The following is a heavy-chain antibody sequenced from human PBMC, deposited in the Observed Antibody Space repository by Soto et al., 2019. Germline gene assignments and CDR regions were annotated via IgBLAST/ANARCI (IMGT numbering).Heavy chain of an antibody. CDR1: GGSISSGGYS. J-gene: IGHJ4*02. CDR2: IYHSGST. Sequence: PSETLSLTCAVSGGSISSGGYSWNLIRQPPGKSLEWIGYIYHSGSTLYNPSLKSRVTISVDTSKNQFSLNLSSVTAADTALYFCARDMSKPGNGGKPPALGYWGQGTLVTVSS. D-gene: IGHD2-15*01. V-gene: IGHV4-30-2*01. CDR3: ARDMSKPGNGGKPPALGY.